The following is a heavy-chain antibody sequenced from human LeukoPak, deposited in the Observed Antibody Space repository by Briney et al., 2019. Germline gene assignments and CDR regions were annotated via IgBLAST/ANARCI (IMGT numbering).Heavy chain of an antibody. CDR3: ARYCTSTTCILRGFDY. CDR2: IYHTGSA. Sequence: PSETLSLTCSVSGYSFTSGHYWGCIRQPPGKGLGWIANIYHTGSAHYNPSLKSRVTISVDTSKNQFSLKLSSVTAADTAVYYCARYCTSTTCILRGFDYWGQGTLVTVSS. J-gene: IGHJ4*02. V-gene: IGHV4-38-2*01. CDR1: GYSFTSGHY. D-gene: IGHD2-2*01.